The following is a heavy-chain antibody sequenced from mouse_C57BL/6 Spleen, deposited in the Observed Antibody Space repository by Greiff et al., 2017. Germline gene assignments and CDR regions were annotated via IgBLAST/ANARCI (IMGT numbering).Heavy chain of an antibody. CDR1: GYTFTSSW. CDR3: ARRLVDGSSDDYAMDY. D-gene: IGHD1-1*01. CDR2: IDPSDSYT. V-gene: IGHV1-59*01. Sequence: QVQLQQPGAELVRPGTSVKLSCKASGYTFTSSWMHWVKQRPGQGLEWIGVIDPSDSYTNYNQKFKGKATLTVDTSSSTAYLQLRSLTSEDSAVYYCARRLVDGSSDDYAMDYWGQGTSVTVAS. J-gene: IGHJ4*01.